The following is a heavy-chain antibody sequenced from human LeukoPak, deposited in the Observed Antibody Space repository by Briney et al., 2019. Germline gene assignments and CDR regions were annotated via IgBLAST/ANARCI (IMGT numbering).Heavy chain of an antibody. CDR1: GGSISSGSYY. V-gene: IGHV4-61*02. Sequence: PSETLSLTCTVSGGSISSGSYYWSWIRQPAGKGLEWIGRIYTSGSTNYNPSLKSRVTISVDTSKNQFSLKLSPVTAADTAVYYCARGGSFFDYWGQGTLVTVSS. J-gene: IGHJ4*02. D-gene: IGHD1-26*01. CDR2: IYTSGST. CDR3: ARGGSFFDY.